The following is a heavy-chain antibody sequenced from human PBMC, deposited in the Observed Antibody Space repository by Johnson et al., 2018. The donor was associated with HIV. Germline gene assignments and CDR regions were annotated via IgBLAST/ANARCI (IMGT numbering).Heavy chain of an antibody. V-gene: IGHV3-20*04. J-gene: IGHJ3*02. Sequence: VQLVESGGGLVQPGRSLRLSCAASGFSCDDYGMSWVRQPPGKGLEWVSGINWNGGRTGYADSVKGLLTISRDNAKNSLYLQMNSLRAEDTALYYCARAVGGSYHDAFDSWGQGTMVTVSS. D-gene: IGHD1-26*01. CDR3: ARAVGGSYHDAFDS. CDR2: INWNGGRT. CDR1: GFSCDDYG.